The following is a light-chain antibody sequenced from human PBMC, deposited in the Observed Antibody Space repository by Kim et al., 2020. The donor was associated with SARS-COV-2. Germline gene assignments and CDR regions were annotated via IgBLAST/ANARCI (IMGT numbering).Light chain of an antibody. CDR3: QQYNRYWT. CDR2: DAS. J-gene: IGKJ1*01. Sequence: DIQMTQSPSTLSASVGDRITITCRASQSVSTWLAWYQQKPGKAPNLLIYDASTLESGVPSRFSGSGSGTEFTLTFSSLQPDDFATYYCQQYNRYWTFGQGTKVDIK. V-gene: IGKV1-5*01. CDR1: QSVSTW.